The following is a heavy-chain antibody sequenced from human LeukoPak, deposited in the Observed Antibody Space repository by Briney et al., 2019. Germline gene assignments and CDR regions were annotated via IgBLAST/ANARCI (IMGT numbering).Heavy chain of an antibody. D-gene: IGHD3-22*01. Sequence: SETLSLTCTVSGDSIHSHYWSWIRQPPGKGLEWIGYIYDSGSINYNPSLKSRVTISGDTSKNQFSLRLSSVTAADTAVYYCARASYSYDINGWVPFDYWGQGTLVTVSS. J-gene: IGHJ4*02. CDR3: ARASYSYDINGWVPFDY. CDR1: GDSIHSHY. V-gene: IGHV4-59*08. CDR2: IYDSGSI.